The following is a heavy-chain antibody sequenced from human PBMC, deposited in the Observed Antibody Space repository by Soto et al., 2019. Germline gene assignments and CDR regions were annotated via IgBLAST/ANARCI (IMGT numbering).Heavy chain of an antibody. CDR2: ISGSGGST. J-gene: IGHJ4*02. Sequence: EVQLLESGGGLVQPGGSLRLSCAASGFTFSSYAMSWVRQAPGKGLEWVSAISGSGGSTYYADSVKGRFTISRDNSKNTLYLQMNSLRAEDTAVYYCATHDYGDYAFDYWGQGTLVTVSS. CDR3: ATHDYGDYAFDY. V-gene: IGHV3-23*01. CDR1: GFTFSSYA. D-gene: IGHD4-17*01.